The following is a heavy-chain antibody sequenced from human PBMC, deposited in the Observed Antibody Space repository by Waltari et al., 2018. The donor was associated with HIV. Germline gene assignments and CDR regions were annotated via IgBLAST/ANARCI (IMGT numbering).Heavy chain of an antibody. CDR1: VFNFSTFG. CDR2: ISYDGHNK. D-gene: IGHD3-10*01. Sequence: QVQLEESGGGVVQSGRSLRRTCVASVFNFSTFGMHWVRQAPGKGLEWVAVISYDGHNKQYADSVKGRFTISRDNSNSTLFLQMSSLRPDDTAVYYCAKDLVTRGFFYFYGMHVWGQGTTVTVSS. J-gene: IGHJ6*02. V-gene: IGHV3-30*18. CDR3: AKDLVTRGFFYFYGMHV.